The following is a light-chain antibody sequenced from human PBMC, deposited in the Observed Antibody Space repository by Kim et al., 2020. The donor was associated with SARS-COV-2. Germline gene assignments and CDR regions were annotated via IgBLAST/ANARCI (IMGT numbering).Light chain of an antibody. CDR2: GAS. J-gene: IGKJ2*01. V-gene: IGKV1-5*01. CDR1: QNIRNW. CDR3: QQYRILNA. Sequence: LSASFGDTVTITCRASQNIRNWLAWYQHKPGKAPKVLIYGASNLQSGVPSRFSGSGSGTEFTLTINSLQPDDFATYYCQQYRILNAFGQGTKLEI.